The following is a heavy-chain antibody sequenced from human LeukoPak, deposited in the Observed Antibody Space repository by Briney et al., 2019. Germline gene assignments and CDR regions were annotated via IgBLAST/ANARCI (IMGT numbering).Heavy chain of an antibody. J-gene: IGHJ4*02. Sequence: GGSLRLSCAASGFTFSSYGMHWVRQAPGKGLEWVAVISYDGSNKYYADSVKGRFTISRDNSKNTLYLQMNSLRAEDTAVYYCAKDPAPYYDIAYWGQGTLVTVSS. CDR3: AKDPAPYYDIAY. V-gene: IGHV3-30*18. D-gene: IGHD3-9*01. CDR1: GFTFSSYG. CDR2: ISYDGSNK.